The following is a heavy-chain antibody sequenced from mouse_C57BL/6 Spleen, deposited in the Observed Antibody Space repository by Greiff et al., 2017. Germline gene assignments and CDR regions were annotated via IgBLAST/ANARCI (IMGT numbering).Heavy chain of an antibody. Sequence: QVQLKQPGAELVRPGSSVKLSCKASGYTFTSYWMHWVKQRPIQGLEWIGNIDPSDSETHYNQKFKDKATLTVDKSSSTAYMQRSSLTSEDSAVYYCAREGELAPYYAMDYWGQGTSVTVSS. V-gene: IGHV1-52*01. CDR2: IDPSDSET. D-gene: IGHD4-1*01. CDR1: GYTFTSYW. CDR3: AREGELAPYYAMDY. J-gene: IGHJ4*01.